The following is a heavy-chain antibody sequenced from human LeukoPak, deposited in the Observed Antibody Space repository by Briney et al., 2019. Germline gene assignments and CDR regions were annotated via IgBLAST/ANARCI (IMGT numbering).Heavy chain of an antibody. CDR3: ARASGPYCTNGVCYIDDY. D-gene: IGHD2-8*01. CDR1: GGSISSYY. CDR2: IYTSGST. Sequence: SETLSLTCTVSGGSISSYYWSWIRQPAGKGLVWIGRIYTSGSTNYNPSLKSRVTMSVDTSKNQFSLKLSSVTAADTAVYYCARASGPYCTNGVCYIDDYWGQGTLVTVSS. V-gene: IGHV4-4*07. J-gene: IGHJ4*02.